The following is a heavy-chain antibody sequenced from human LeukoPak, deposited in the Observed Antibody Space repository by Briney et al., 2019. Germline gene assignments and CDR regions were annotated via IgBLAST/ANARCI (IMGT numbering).Heavy chain of an antibody. CDR2: IRYDGSNK. J-gene: IGHJ4*02. D-gene: IGHD2-2*01. V-gene: IGHV3-30*02. CDR1: GFTFSSYG. Sequence: GGSLRLSCAASGFTFSSYGMHWVRQAPGKGLEWVAFIRYDGSNKYYADSVKGRFTISRDNSKNTLYLQTNSLRAEDTAVYYCAASYCSSTSCYEGVYWGQGTLVTVSS. CDR3: AASYCSSTSCYEGVY.